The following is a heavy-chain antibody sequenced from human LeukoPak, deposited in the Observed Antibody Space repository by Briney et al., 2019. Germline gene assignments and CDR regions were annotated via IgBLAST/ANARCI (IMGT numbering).Heavy chain of an antibody. Sequence: PSETLSLTCTVSGGSISSYYWSWIRQPPGKGLEWIGYIYYSGSTNYNPSLKSRVTISVDTSKNQFSLKLSSVTAADTAVYYCAREIGYSSSWYDLDYWGQGTLVTVSS. CDR3: AREIGYSSSWYDLDY. V-gene: IGHV4-59*01. CDR2: IYYSGST. D-gene: IGHD6-13*01. J-gene: IGHJ4*02. CDR1: GGSISSYY.